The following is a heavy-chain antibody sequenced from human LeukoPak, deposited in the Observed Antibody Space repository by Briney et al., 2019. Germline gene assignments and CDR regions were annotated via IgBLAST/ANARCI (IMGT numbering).Heavy chain of an antibody. D-gene: IGHD3-10*01. V-gene: IGHV4-31*03. CDR2: IHHSGST. CDR3: ANYGSGSYRFDP. J-gene: IGHJ5*02. CDR1: GGSISSGGYY. Sequence: SQTLSLTCKVSGGSISSGGYYWSWIRQHPGKGLEWIGYIHHSGSTYYNPSLKSRLIISLDTSKNQFSLKLNSVTAADTAVYYCANYGSGSYRFDPWGQGTLVTVSS.